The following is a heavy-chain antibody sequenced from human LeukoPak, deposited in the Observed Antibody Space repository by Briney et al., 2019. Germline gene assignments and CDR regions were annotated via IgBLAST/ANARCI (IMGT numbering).Heavy chain of an antibody. CDR2: IHYRGST. J-gene: IGHJ3*01. CDR3: ASLKLHYYGSGSYAFDV. D-gene: IGHD3-10*01. V-gene: IGHV4-59*08. Sequence: PSETLSLTCTVSGGSISSYYWSWIRQPPGKGLEWIGNIHYRGSTNYTPSFKSRVTMSVDTSKTQFSLRLTSVTAADTAMYFCASLKLHYYGSGSYAFDVWGQGKMVAVSS. CDR1: GGSISSYY.